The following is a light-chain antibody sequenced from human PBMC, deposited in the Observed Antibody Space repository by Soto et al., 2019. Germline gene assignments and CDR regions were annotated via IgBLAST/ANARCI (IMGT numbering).Light chain of an antibody. CDR1: QSVLYSPNNKNY. Sequence: IVMTQSPDSLSVALGERATINCKSSQSVLYSPNNKNYLSWYQQKPGQPPKLIIYLSSTRESGVPDRFNGSGSGTDFTLTISSLQAEDVAVYYCQQYYSIPPTFGGGTKVDI. CDR3: QQYYSIPPT. J-gene: IGKJ4*01. V-gene: IGKV4-1*01. CDR2: LSS.